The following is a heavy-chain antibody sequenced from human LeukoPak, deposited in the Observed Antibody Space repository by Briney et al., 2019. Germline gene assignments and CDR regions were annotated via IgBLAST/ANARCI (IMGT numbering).Heavy chain of an antibody. J-gene: IGHJ6*03. Sequence: SETLSLTCTAAGGFISSYYWSWIRQPPGRVLELVGYIYYFGSTNYNPSFKSGVTISVDTSKNKFYMKLSSVTAADTAVYYCARVCYGRGYYYYYMDVWGKGTTVTVSS. CDR1: GGFISSYY. V-gene: IGHV4-59*01. D-gene: IGHD2-2*01. CDR3: ARVCYGRGYYYYYMDV. CDR2: IYYFGST.